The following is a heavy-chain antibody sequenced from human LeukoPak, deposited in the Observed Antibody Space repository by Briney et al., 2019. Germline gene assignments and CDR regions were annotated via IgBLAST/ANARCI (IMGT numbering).Heavy chain of an antibody. V-gene: IGHV3-21*01. D-gene: IGHD4-17*01. J-gene: IGHJ4*02. CDR2: ISGSSSYI. CDR1: GFTFSSYS. Sequence: GGSLRLSCAASGFTFSSYSMNWVRQAPGKGLEWVSSISGSSSYIYYADSVKGRFTISRDNAKNSLYLQMNSLRAEDTAVYYCAYSTVTTFGFDYWGQGTLVTVSS. CDR3: AYSTVTTFGFDY.